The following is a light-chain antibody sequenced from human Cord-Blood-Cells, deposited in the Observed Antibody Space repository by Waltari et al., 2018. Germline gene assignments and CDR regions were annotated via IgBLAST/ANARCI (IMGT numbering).Light chain of an antibody. CDR2: LGS. CDR3: MQALQTPYT. Sequence: DIVKTQSPLSLPVTPGEPASISCRSSQSLLHSNGYNYLDWYLQKPGQSPQLLIYLGSNRASGVPDRFSCSGSGTDFTLKISRVEAEDVGVYYCMQALQTPYTFGQGTKLEIK. J-gene: IGKJ2*01. CDR1: QSLLHSNGYNY. V-gene: IGKV2-28*01.